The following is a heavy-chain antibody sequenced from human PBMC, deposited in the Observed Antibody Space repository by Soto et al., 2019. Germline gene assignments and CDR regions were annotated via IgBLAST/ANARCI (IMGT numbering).Heavy chain of an antibody. J-gene: IGHJ6*02. CDR2: ILNDGSNR. Sequence: QVQLVDSGGGVVQPGRSLRLSCAASGFTFSNYGMHWVRQAPGKGLEWVAVILNDGSNRYHADSVKDRFTISRDNSKNTLYLQMNILRAEDTAVYYCARDDEYSGNGMDVWGQGTTVTVS. D-gene: IGHD3-10*01. V-gene: IGHV3-33*01. CDR3: ARDDEYSGNGMDV. CDR1: GFTFSNYG.